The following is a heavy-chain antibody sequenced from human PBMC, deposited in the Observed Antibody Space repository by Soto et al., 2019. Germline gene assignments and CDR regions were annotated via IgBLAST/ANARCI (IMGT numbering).Heavy chain of an antibody. CDR3: ARGWNHGNFDY. Sequence: EVQLVESGGGLVQPGGSLRLSCAASAFTFSSSWMHWVRQAPGKGLVSVSRINSDGSSTTYADSVKGRFTISRDNAKNTLYLQMNSLRAEDTAVYYCARGWNHGNFDYWGHGTLVTVSS. CDR2: INSDGSST. V-gene: IGHV3-74*01. CDR1: AFTFSSSW. D-gene: IGHD1-1*01. J-gene: IGHJ4*01.